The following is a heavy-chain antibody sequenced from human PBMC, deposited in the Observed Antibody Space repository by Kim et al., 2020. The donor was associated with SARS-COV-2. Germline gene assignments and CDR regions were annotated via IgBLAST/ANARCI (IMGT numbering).Heavy chain of an antibody. Sequence: GGSLRLSCTASGFTFDDYGMSWIRQAPGKGLEWVGFIRSKPYGGTTEYAVSMKDRFTISREVSKSIAYLQMNSLKTEDTAVYYCTRVIFYYGSGSYLYYFDYWGQGTLVTVSS. D-gene: IGHD3-10*01. CDR2: IRSKPYGGTT. CDR1: GFTFDDYG. CDR3: TRVIFYYGSGSYLYYFDY. J-gene: IGHJ4*02. V-gene: IGHV3-49*03.